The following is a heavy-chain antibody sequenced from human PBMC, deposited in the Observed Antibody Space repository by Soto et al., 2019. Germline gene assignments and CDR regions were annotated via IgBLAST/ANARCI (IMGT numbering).Heavy chain of an antibody. Sequence: QVQLQESGTGLVKPSETLSLTCTVSGGSISSYYWSWIRQPPGKGLEWIGYIYYSGSTNYNPSLKSRVTISVDTSKNQFSLKLSSVTAADTAVYYCARDILAYCGGDCYSFVYWGQGTLVTVSS. CDR1: GGSISSYY. D-gene: IGHD2-21*02. CDR3: ARDILAYCGGDCYSFVY. J-gene: IGHJ4*02. V-gene: IGHV4-59*01. CDR2: IYYSGST.